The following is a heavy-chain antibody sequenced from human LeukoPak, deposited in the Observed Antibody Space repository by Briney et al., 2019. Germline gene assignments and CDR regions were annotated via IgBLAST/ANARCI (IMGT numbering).Heavy chain of an antibody. J-gene: IGHJ3*02. CDR3: ARGHYVWGSFDI. D-gene: IGHD3-16*01. CDR2: INHSGST. V-gene: IGHV4-34*01. CDR1: GGSFSGYY. Sequence: SETLSLTCAVSGGSFSGYYWSWIRQLPGKGLEWIGEINHSGSTNYNPSLKSRVTISVDTSKNQFSLKLSSVTAADTAVYYCARGHYVWGSFDIWGQGTMVTVSS.